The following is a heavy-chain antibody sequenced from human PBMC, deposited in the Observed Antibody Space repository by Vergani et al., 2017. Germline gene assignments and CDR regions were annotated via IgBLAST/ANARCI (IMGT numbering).Heavy chain of an antibody. Sequence: QVKLQESGPGLVKPSETLSLTCTVSGGSISSYYWSWIRQPPGKGLEWIGYIYYSGSTTYNPSLKSRVTISVDTSKNQFSLKLSSVTAADTAVYYCARRFVSYFSSSRAPDAIDIWGQGTMVTVSS. J-gene: IGHJ3*02. CDR1: GGSISSYY. D-gene: IGHD6-6*01. CDR2: IYYSGST. V-gene: IGHV4-59*08. CDR3: ARRFVSYFSSSRAPDAIDI.